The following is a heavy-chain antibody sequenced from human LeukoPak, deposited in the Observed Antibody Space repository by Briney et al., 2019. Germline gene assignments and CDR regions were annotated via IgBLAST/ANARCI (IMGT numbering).Heavy chain of an antibody. Sequence: ASVKVSCKASGYTFTGYFIHWVRQAPGQGLEWMGWINPNSGDTNYAQKFQGRVTMTRDTSISTAYMELSRLRSDDTAVYYCARVVRVAGNWFDPWGQGTLVTVSS. CDR1: GYTFTGYF. CDR3: ARVVRVAGNWFDP. CDR2: INPNSGDT. V-gene: IGHV1-2*02. J-gene: IGHJ5*02. D-gene: IGHD6-19*01.